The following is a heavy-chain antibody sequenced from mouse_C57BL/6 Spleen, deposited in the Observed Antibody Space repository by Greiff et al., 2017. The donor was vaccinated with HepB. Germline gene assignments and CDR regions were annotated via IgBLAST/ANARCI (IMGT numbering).Heavy chain of an antibody. D-gene: IGHD4-1*01. V-gene: IGHV1-61*01. CDR2: IYPSDSET. Sequence: VQLQQPGAELVRPGSSVKLSCKASGYTFTSYWMDWVKQRPGQGLEWIGNIYPSDSETHYNQKFKDKATLTVDKSSSTAYMQLSSLTSEDSAVYYCARYWVAMDYWGQGTSDTVSS. CDR1: GYTFTSYW. CDR3: ARYWVAMDY. J-gene: IGHJ4*01.